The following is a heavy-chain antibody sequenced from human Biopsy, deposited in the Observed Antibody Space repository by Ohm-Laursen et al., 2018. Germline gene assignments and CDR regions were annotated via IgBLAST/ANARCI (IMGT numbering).Heavy chain of an antibody. D-gene: IGHD6-25*01. Sequence: SLSLSCAASGFIFANYGMHWVWHASGKGLEWVSGINWNSGDIVYADSVKGRVTIFRDNAKNSLSLQMNSLEAEAAALYYCARERSGLTLTTLDFWGHGTLVTVSS. CDR1: GFIFANYG. CDR3: ARERSGLTLTTLDF. CDR2: INWNSGDI. J-gene: IGHJ4*01. V-gene: IGHV3-9*01.